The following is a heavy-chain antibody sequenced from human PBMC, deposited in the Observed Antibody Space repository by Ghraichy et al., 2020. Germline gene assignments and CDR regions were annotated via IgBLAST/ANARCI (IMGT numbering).Heavy chain of an antibody. CDR1: GGSVSSGSYY. Sequence: ESLNISCTVSGGSVSSGSYYWSWIRQPPGKGLEWIGYIYYSGSTNYNPSLKSRVTISVDTSKNQFSLKLSSVTAADTAVYYCARDQGYYDFWSGYYRSVSYGMDVWGQGTTVTVSS. CDR2: IYYSGST. V-gene: IGHV4-61*01. D-gene: IGHD3-3*01. CDR3: ARDQGYYDFWSGYYRSVSYGMDV. J-gene: IGHJ6*02.